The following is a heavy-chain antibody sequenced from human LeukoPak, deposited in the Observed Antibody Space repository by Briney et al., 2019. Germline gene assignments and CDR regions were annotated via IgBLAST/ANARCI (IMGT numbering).Heavy chain of an antibody. CDR3: AKSGALKWAY. D-gene: IGHD2-8*01. CDR2: IKSKTDGGTT. CDR1: GFTFSNAW. Sequence: GGSLRLSCAASGFTFSNAWMSWVRQAPGKGLESVGRIKSKTDGGTTDYAAPVKGRFTISRDDSKNTLYLQMNSLRAEDTAVYYCAKSGALKWAYWGQGTLVTVSS. J-gene: IGHJ4*02. V-gene: IGHV3-15*01.